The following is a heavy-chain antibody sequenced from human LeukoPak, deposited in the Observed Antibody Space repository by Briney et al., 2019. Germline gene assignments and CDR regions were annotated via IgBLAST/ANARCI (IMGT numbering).Heavy chain of an antibody. CDR3: ARHCSSTSCPFDY. J-gene: IGHJ4*02. CDR2: IYYSGTT. V-gene: IGHV4-39*01. D-gene: IGHD2-2*01. CDR1: GGSISSSNHY. Sequence: SETLSLTCTVSGGSISSSNHYWGWIRQPPGKGLEWIGSIYYSGTTYYNPSPKSRVTISVDTSKNQFSLKLSSVTAADTAVYYCARHCSSTSCPFDYWGQGTLVTVSS.